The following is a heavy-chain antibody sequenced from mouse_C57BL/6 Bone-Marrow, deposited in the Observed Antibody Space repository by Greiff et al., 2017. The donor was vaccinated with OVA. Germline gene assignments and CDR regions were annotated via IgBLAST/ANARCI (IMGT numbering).Heavy chain of an antibody. CDR3: VRLPIYDGYYGFAY. CDR1: GFSFNTYA. Sequence: DVMLVESGGGLVQPKGSLKLSCAASGFSFNTYAMNWVRQAPGKGLEWVARIRSKSNNYATYYADSVKDRFTISRDDSESMLYLQMNNLKTEDTAMYYCVRLPIYDGYYGFAYWGQGTLVTVSA. CDR2: IRSKSNNYAT. J-gene: IGHJ3*01. V-gene: IGHV10-1*01. D-gene: IGHD2-3*01.